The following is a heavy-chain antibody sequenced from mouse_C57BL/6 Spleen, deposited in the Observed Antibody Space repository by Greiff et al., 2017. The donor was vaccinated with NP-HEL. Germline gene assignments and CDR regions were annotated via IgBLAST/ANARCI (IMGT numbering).Heavy chain of an antibody. J-gene: IGHJ2*01. CDR2: IDPEDGDT. D-gene: IGHD1-1*01. CDR3: TYYYGSSYYFDY. V-gene: IGHV14-1*01. Sequence: VQLQQSGAELVRLGASVKLSCTASGFNIKDYYMHWVKQRPEQGLEWIGRIDPEDGDTEYAPKFQGKATMTADTSSNTAYLQLSSLTSEDTAVYYCTYYYGSSYYFDYWGQGTTLTVSS. CDR1: GFNIKDYY.